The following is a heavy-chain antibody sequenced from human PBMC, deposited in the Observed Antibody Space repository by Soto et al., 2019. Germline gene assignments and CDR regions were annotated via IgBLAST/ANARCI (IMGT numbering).Heavy chain of an antibody. CDR2: IYSGGST. CDR3: ARVRVVATIAVYWYFDL. J-gene: IGHJ2*01. D-gene: IGHD5-12*01. V-gene: IGHV3-66*01. Sequence: EVQLVESGGGLVQPGGSLRLSCAASGFTVSSNYMSWVRQAPGKGLGWVSVIYSGGSTYYADSVKGRFTISRDNSKNTLYLQMNSLRAEDTAVYYCARVRVVATIAVYWYFDLWGRGTLVTVSS. CDR1: GFTVSSNY.